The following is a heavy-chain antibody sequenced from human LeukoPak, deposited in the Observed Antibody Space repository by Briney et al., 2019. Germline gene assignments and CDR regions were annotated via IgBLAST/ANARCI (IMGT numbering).Heavy chain of an antibody. J-gene: IGHJ5*02. Sequence: GGSLRLSCAASGFTFSSFAVSWVRQAPGKGLEWVSVISGSGGSTYYADSVKGRFTISRDNSKNTLYPQMNSLRAEDTAVYYCAKYEYYYGSGSTFLFDPWGQGTLVTVSS. CDR1: GFTFSSFA. CDR3: AKYEYYYGSGSTFLFDP. V-gene: IGHV3-23*01. CDR2: ISGSGGST. D-gene: IGHD3-10*01.